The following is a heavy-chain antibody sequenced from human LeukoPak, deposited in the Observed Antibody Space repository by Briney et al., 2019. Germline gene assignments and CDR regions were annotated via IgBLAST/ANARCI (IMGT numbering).Heavy chain of an antibody. CDR3: TTDNEGLLPPNY. CDR2: IKSKTDGGTT. D-gene: IGHD3-22*01. V-gene: IGHV3-15*01. J-gene: IGHJ4*02. Sequence: GGSLRLSCAASGFTFSNAWMSWVRQAPGKGLEWVGHIKSKTDGGTTDYAAPVKGRFTISRDDSKNTLYLQMNSLKTEDTAVYYCTTDNEGLLPPNYWGQGTLVTVSS. CDR1: GFTFSNAW.